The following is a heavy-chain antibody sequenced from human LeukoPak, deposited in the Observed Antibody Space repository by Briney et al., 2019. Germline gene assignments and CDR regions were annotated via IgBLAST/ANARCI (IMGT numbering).Heavy chain of an antibody. V-gene: IGHV4-61*02. CDR1: GGSISSGSYY. D-gene: IGHD6-6*01. CDR2: IYTSGST. CDR3: ARRAPSPYSSSSFYYYYYMDV. Sequence: SETLSLTCTVSGGSISSGSYYWSWIRQPAGKGLEWIGRIYTSGSTNYNPSLKSRVTISVDTSKNQFSLKQSSVTAADTAVYYCARRAPSPYSSSSFYYYYYMDVWGKGTTVTVSS. J-gene: IGHJ6*03.